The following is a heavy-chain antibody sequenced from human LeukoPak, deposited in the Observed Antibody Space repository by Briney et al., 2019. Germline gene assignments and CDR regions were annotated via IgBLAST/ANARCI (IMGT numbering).Heavy chain of an antibody. D-gene: IGHD6-19*01. V-gene: IGHV3-23*01. CDR1: GFAFSSYA. J-gene: IGHJ5*02. Sequence: GGSLRLSCAASGFAFSSYAMSWVRLPPGRGPEWVSAISGSGGNTYYADSVKGRFTISRDNSKNTLCLQMSRLRAEDTALYYCANFERTVAGPYNWFDPWGQGTLVTVSS. CDR2: ISGSGGNT. CDR3: ANFERTVAGPYNWFDP.